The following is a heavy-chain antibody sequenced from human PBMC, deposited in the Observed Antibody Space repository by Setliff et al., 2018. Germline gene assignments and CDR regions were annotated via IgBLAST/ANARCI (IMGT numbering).Heavy chain of an antibody. Sequence: PSETLSLTCSVSGGSMIGYYWSWVRQAPGKELEWIGYSVDGSTNYNPSLKSRVTISVDTSKNQFTLKLTSVTAADSAVYYCARGHHSGTYWGTRPLGLDYWGQGTQVTVSS. CDR3: ARGHHSGTYWGTRPLGLDY. CDR2: SVDGST. CDR1: GGSMIGYY. J-gene: IGHJ4*02. D-gene: IGHD1-26*01. V-gene: IGHV4-59*08.